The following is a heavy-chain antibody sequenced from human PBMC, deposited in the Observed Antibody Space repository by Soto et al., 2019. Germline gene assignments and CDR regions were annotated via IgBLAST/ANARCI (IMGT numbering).Heavy chain of an antibody. D-gene: IGHD3-22*01. J-gene: IGHJ5*02. V-gene: IGHV4-61*01. CDR2: IYYSGST. CDR1: GGSVSSGSYY. Sequence: SETRSRTCTVSGGSVSSGSYYWIWIRQPPGKGLDWIGYIYYSGSTNYNPSLKSRVTISVDTSKNQFSLKLSSVTAADTAVYYCARAGYYYDSSRLSWFDPWGQGTLVTVSS. CDR3: ARAGYYYDSSRLSWFDP.